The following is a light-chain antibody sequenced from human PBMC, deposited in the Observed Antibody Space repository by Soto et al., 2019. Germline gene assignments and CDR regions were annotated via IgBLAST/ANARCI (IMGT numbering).Light chain of an antibody. CDR3: QQYGRSLWT. CDR1: QSLGNTY. Sequence: DIVLTQSPGTLSLSPGERATLSCRASQSLGNTYLAWYQQKPGQAPRLLIYGASTRATGIPDRFSGSGSGTDFTLTSSRLEPEDFAVYYCQQYGRSLWTFGPGTKVEIK. J-gene: IGKJ1*01. V-gene: IGKV3-20*01. CDR2: GAS.